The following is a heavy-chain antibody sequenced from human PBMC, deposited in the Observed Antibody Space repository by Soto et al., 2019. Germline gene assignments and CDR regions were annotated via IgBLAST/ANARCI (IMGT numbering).Heavy chain of an antibody. Sequence: GASVKVSCKASGGTFSSYAISWVRQAPGQGLEWMGGIIPIFGTANYAQKFQGRVTITADESTSTAYMELSSLRSEDTAVYYCARARNTENYYDSSGYGYNWFDPWGQGTLVTVS. J-gene: IGHJ5*02. D-gene: IGHD3-22*01. CDR3: ARARNTENYYDSSGYGYNWFDP. CDR2: IIPIFGTA. V-gene: IGHV1-69*13. CDR1: GGTFSSYA.